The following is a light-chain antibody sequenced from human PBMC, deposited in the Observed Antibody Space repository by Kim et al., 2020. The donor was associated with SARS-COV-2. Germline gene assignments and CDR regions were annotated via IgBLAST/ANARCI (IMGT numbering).Light chain of an antibody. Sequence: QRVTISCTGSSSNIGAGYDVHWYQQVPGTAPKHLIHGVSDRPSGVPDRFSGSKSGTSASLTITGLQAEDEADYYCQSYDSSLSGYVFGIGTKVTVL. CDR3: QSYDSSLSGYV. CDR1: SSNIGAGYD. J-gene: IGLJ1*01. V-gene: IGLV1-40*01. CDR2: GVS.